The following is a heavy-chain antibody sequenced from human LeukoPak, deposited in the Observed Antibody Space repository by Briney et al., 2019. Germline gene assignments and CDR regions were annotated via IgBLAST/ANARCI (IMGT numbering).Heavy chain of an antibody. J-gene: IGHJ6*02. CDR3: ARDHIIAAAGKQGGYYYYGMDV. V-gene: IGHV4-61*01. CDR1: GGSISSSSYY. CDR2: IYYSGST. D-gene: IGHD6-13*01. Sequence: PSETLSLTCTVSGGSISSSSYYWGWIRQPPGKGLEWIGYIYYSGSTNYNPSLKSRVTISVDTSKNQFSLKLSSVTAADTAVYYCARDHIIAAAGKQGGYYYYGMDVWGQGTTVTVSS.